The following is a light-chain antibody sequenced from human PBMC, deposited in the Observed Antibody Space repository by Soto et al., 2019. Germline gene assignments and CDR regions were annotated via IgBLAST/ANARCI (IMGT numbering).Light chain of an antibody. Sequence: DIQMTQSPSSLSASVGDRVTITCQASQDISNHLNWYQQKPGKAPKLLIYDASNLETGVPSRFSGSGSGTEFTFTISSLQPEDVATYYCQQYDSLQMYTFGQGTKLEIK. CDR3: QQYDSLQMYT. V-gene: IGKV1-33*01. J-gene: IGKJ2*01. CDR1: QDISNH. CDR2: DAS.